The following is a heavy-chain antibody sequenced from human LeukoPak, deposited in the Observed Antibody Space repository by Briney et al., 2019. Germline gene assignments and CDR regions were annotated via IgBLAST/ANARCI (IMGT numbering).Heavy chain of an antibody. D-gene: IGHD6-13*01. CDR3: ARSAAAGHFDY. Sequence: SETLSLTCTVSGGSISSYFWSWLRQPPGKGLEWIAYVYFSGSTNYNPSLESRVTISVDTSKNQFSLKLRSVTAADTAVYYCARSAAAGHFDYWGQGTLVTVSS. J-gene: IGHJ4*02. CDR2: VYFSGST. CDR1: GGSISSYF. V-gene: IGHV4-59*01.